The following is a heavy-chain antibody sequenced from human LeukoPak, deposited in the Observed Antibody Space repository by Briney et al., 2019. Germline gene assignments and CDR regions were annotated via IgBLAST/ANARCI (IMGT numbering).Heavy chain of an antibody. CDR2: ISSSGSTI. CDR1: GFTFSSYE. CDR3: ARVRAPTYDSSGYYSY. Sequence: GRSLRLSCAASGFTFSSYEMNWVRQAPGKWLEWVSYISSSGSTIYYPDSVKGRFNISRDNAKVSLYLQINRLRGEDSAVYYCARVRAPTYDSSGYYSYWGQGTLVTVSS. D-gene: IGHD3-22*01. J-gene: IGHJ4*02. V-gene: IGHV3-48*03.